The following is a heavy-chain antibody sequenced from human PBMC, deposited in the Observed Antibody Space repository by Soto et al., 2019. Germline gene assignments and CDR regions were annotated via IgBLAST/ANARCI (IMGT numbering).Heavy chain of an antibody. CDR2: IHRASTYI. Sequence: GGSLRLSCATSGFTFSSFDMDWVRQAPGKGLEWVSSIHRASTYIYYADSVRGRFTISRDNAKSSLYLQMNSLTVEDTAVYYCARRAVTTYHFFDYWGQGALVTV. V-gene: IGHV3-21*06. D-gene: IGHD4-17*01. J-gene: IGHJ4*02. CDR3: ARRAVTTYHFFDY. CDR1: GFTFSSFD.